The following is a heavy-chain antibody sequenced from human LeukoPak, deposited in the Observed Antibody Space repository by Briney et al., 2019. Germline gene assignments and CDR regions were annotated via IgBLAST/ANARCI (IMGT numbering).Heavy chain of an antibody. J-gene: IGHJ4*02. V-gene: IGHV3-23*01. CDR2: ISGSGDRT. CDR1: AFTFSSYA. D-gene: IGHD3-10*01. CDR3: AKGYYGSGSYGWFDY. Sequence: GGSLRLSCAASAFTFSSYAMSWVRQAPGQGLEWVSTISGSGDRTYYADSVKGRFTISRDNSKNTLFLHMNSLRAEDTAVYSCAKGYYGSGSYGWFDYWGQGTLVTVSS.